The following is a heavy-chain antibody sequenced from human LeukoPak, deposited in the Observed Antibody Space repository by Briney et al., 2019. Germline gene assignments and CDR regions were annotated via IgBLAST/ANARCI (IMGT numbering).Heavy chain of an antibody. V-gene: IGHV4-59*01. CDR3: ARVLDSSSSLWFDP. Sequence: PSGTLSLTCTVSGGSISSYYWSWIRQPPGKGLEWIGYIYYSGSTNYNPSLKSRVTISVDTSKNQFSLKLSSVTAADTAVYYCARVLDSSSSLWFDPWGQGTLVTVSS. D-gene: IGHD6-6*01. CDR2: IYYSGST. CDR1: GGSISSYY. J-gene: IGHJ5*02.